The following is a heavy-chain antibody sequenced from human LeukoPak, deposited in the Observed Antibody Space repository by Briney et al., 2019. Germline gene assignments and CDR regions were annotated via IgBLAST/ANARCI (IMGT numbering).Heavy chain of an antibody. J-gene: IGHJ3*02. V-gene: IGHV3-33*01. CDR3: ARVGETIFGAFDI. Sequence: PGRSLRLSCAASGFTLSSYGMHWVRQAPGKGLEWVAVIWYDGSNKYYADSVKGRFTISRDNSKNTLYLQMNSLRAEDTAVYYCARVGETIFGAFDIWGQGTMVTVSS. CDR2: IWYDGSNK. D-gene: IGHD3-3*01. CDR1: GFTLSSYG.